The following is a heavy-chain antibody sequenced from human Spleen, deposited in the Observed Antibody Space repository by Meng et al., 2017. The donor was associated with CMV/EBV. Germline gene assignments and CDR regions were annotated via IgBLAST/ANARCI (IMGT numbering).Heavy chain of an antibody. Sequence: GRRVQYGCGVKNPGASVKVSCKASGSTFTGYNMHWVRQAPGQGLEWMGWINPNSGGTNYAQKFQGRVTMTRDTSISTAYMELSRLRSDDTAVYYCARVLPSQAGFDYWGQGTLVTVSS. V-gene: IGHV1-2*02. D-gene: IGHD1-26*01. CDR3: ARVLPSQAGFDY. CDR2: INPNSGGT. J-gene: IGHJ4*02. CDR1: GSTFTGYN.